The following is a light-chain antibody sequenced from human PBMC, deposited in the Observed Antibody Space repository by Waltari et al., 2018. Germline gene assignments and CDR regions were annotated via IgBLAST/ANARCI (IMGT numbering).Light chain of an antibody. J-gene: IGLJ3*02. Sequence: QSALTQPASVSGSPGQSITISCTGTSSDVGGYNYFSWYQQPPGKVPKLLIFDVSNRPSGVSHRFSGSKSGNTASLTISGLQAEDESDYYCCSFTSRSTWVFGGGTKLTVL. CDR2: DVS. CDR3: CSFTSRSTWV. CDR1: SSDVGGYNY. V-gene: IGLV2-14*01.